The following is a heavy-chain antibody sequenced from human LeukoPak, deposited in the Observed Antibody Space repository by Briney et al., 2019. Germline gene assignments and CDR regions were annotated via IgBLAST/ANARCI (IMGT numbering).Heavy chain of an antibody. CDR1: GFTFSNYA. J-gene: IGHJ6*02. D-gene: IGHD7-27*01. V-gene: IGHV3-23*01. CDR2: ISGSGGST. Sequence: PGGSLRLSCAASGFTFSNYAMSWVRQAPGKGLEWVSAISGSGGSTYYADSVKGRFTISRDNSKNTLYLQMNSLRAEDTAVYYCAKDGNWVYYYGMDVWGQGTTVTVSS. CDR3: AKDGNWVYYYGMDV.